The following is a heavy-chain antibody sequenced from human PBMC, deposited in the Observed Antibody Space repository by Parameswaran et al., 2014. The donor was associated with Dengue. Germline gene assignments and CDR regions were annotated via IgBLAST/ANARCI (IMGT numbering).Heavy chain of an antibody. Sequence: VRQAPGKGLEWIGSIYHSGSTYYNPSLKSRVTISVDTSKNQFSLKLSSVTAADTAVYYCARRLISSSWQNWFDPWGQGTLVTVSS. D-gene: IGHD6-13*01. CDR3: ARRLISSSWQNWFDP. CDR2: IYHSGST. J-gene: IGHJ5*02. V-gene: IGHV4-38-2*01.